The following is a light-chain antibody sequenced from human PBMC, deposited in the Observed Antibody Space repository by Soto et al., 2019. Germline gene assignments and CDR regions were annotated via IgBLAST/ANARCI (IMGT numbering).Light chain of an antibody. V-gene: IGKV3-15*01. CDR3: HQYNFWPS. J-gene: IGKJ1*01. CDR2: GTS. CDR1: QTVSSN. Sequence: EVVMTQSPATLSVSPLERATLSFMASQTVSSNLAFYQQKPGQSPRLLIYGTSTRATGVPARFSGSGSGTEFTLSISSLQSEDFAVYYCHQYNFWPSFGQGTKVDIK.